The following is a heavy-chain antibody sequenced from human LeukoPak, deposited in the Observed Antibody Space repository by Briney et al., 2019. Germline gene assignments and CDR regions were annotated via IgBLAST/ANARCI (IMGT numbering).Heavy chain of an antibody. CDR1: GYTFTSYY. J-gene: IGHJ4*02. CDR2: INPSGGST. CDR3: ARVVYSSSWYGYFDY. V-gene: IGHV1-46*01. Sequence: GASVKVSCKASGYTFTSYYMHWVRQAPGQGLEGMGIINPSGGSTSYAQKFQGRVTMTRDTSTSTVYMELSSLRSEDTAVYYCARVVYSSSWYGYFDYWGQGTLVTVSS. D-gene: IGHD6-13*01.